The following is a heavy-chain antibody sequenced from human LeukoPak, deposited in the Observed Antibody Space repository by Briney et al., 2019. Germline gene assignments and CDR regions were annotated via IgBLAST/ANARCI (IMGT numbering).Heavy chain of an antibody. CDR1: GGSFSGYY. CDR3: ARGGFARSNYYGSGSYYNFLDY. J-gene: IGHJ4*02. Sequence: SETLSLTCAVYGGSFSGYYWSWIRQPPGKGLEWIGEINHSGSTNYNPSLKSRVTISVDTSKNQFSLKLSSVTAADTAVYYCARGGFARSNYYGSGSYYNFLDYWGQGALVTVSS. CDR2: INHSGST. V-gene: IGHV4-34*01. D-gene: IGHD3-10*01.